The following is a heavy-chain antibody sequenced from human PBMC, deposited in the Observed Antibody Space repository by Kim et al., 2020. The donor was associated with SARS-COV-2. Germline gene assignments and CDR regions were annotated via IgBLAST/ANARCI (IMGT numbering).Heavy chain of an antibody. D-gene: IGHD4-17*01. V-gene: IGHV4-59*09. Sequence: PSLKSRVTISVDTSKNQLSLKMRSGTAADTAVYYCARGSTTPLNWFDPWGQGTLVTVSS. CDR3: ARGSTTPLNWFDP. J-gene: IGHJ5*02.